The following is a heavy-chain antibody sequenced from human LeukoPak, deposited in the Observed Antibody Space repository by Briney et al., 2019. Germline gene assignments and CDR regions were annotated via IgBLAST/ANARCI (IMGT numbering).Heavy chain of an antibody. D-gene: IGHD3-10*01. CDR2: IIPIFGTA. Sequence: SVKVSCKASGGTFSSYAISWVRQAPGQGLEWMGGIIPIFGTANYAQKFQGRVTITSDESTSTAYMELSSLRSEDTAVYYCARDMGAPSGWFDPWGQGTLVTVSS. CDR3: ARDMGAPSGWFDP. CDR1: GGTFSSYA. V-gene: IGHV1-69*13. J-gene: IGHJ5*02.